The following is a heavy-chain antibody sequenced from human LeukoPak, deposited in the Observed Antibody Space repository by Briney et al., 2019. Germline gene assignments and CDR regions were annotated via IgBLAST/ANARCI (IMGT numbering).Heavy chain of an antibody. CDR3: ARERGSYPWYFDY. V-gene: IGHV4-61*02. CDR1: GGSISSGSYY. Sequence: PSETLSLTCTVSGGSISSGSYYWRWLRQPAGTGLEWIGRIYTSGSTNYNPSLKSRVTISVDTSKNQFSLKLSSVTAADTAVYYCARERGSYPWYFDYWGQGTLVTVSS. CDR2: IYTSGST. J-gene: IGHJ4*02. D-gene: IGHD1-26*01.